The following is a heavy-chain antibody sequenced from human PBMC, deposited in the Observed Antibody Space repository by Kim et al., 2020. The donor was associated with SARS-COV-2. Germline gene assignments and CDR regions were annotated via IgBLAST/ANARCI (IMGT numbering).Heavy chain of an antibody. V-gene: IGHV4-31*03. CDR1: GGSISSGGYY. Sequence: SETLSLTCTVSGGSISSGGYYWSWIRPHPGKGLEWIGYIYYSGSTYYNPSLKSRVTISVDTSKNQFSLKLSSVTAADTAVYYCARDLSSSWYWYFDLWGRGTLVTVSS. CDR2: IYYSGST. D-gene: IGHD6-13*01. J-gene: IGHJ2*01. CDR3: ARDLSSSWYWYFDL.